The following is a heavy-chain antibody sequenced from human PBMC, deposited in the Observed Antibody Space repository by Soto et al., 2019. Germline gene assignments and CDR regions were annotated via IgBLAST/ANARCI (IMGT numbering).Heavy chain of an antibody. V-gene: IGHV3-23*01. CDR3: EISPSRRRSFS. CDR2: ISGSGGST. J-gene: IGHJ5*02. D-gene: IGHD2-2*01. Sequence: GGSLRLSCAASGFTFSSYAMSWVRQAPGKGLEWVSAISGSGGSTYYADSVKGRFTISRDNSKNTLYLQMNSLRAEDTAVYYCEISPSRRRSFSWGQGTLVTVSS. CDR1: GFTFSSYA.